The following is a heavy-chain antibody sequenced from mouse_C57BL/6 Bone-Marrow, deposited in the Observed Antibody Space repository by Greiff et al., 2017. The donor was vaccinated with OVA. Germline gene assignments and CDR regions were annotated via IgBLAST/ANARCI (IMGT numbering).Heavy chain of an antibody. V-gene: IGHV5-6*01. CDR1: GFTFSSYG. CDR3: ARHSHYSNYIDY. D-gene: IGHD2-5*01. Sequence: EVQRVESGGDLVKPGGSLKLSCAASGFTFSSYGMSWVRQTPDKRLEWVATISSGGSYTYYPDSVKGRFTISRDNAKNTLYLQMSSLKSEDTAMYYCARHSHYSNYIDYWGQGTTLTVSS. J-gene: IGHJ2*01. CDR2: ISSGGSYT.